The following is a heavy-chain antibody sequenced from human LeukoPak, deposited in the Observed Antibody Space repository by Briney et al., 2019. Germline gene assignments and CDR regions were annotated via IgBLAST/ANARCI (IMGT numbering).Heavy chain of an antibody. V-gene: IGHV3-21*01. D-gene: IGHD3-22*01. CDR2: ISRTSTYI. CDR1: GFRFDTHD. CDR3: ARDSRKGGYYSEF. J-gene: IGHJ4*02. Sequence: GGSLRLSCAASGFRFDTHDLNWVRQAPGKGLECVSYISRTSTYIYYADSVKGRFTISRDNAKNLLHLQMNSLRAEDTAVSFCARDSRKGGYYSEFWGQGTVVTVSS.